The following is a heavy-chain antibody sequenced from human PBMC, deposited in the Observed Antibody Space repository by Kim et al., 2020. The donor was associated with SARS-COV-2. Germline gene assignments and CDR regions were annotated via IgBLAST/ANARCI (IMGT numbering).Heavy chain of an antibody. CDR3: SRGSTVTYQNWFDP. V-gene: IGHV3-74*01. CDR2: IDSDGSAT. D-gene: IGHD4-17*01. Sequence: GGSLRLSCAASGFTFSSYWMHWVRQAPGKGLVWVSRIDSDGSATNYADSVSGRFTISRDNARNTVYLQMHSLRAADTAASYCSRGSTVTYQNWFDPWGQG. CDR1: GFTFSSYW. J-gene: IGHJ5*02.